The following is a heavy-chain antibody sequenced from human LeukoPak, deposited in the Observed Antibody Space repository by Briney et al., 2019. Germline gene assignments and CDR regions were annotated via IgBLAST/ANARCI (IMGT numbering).Heavy chain of an antibody. D-gene: IGHD1-7*01. CDR3: ARGGYNWNYLYYFDY. Sequence: SVKVSCXASGGTFSSYAISWVRQAPGQGLEWMGGIIPIFGTANYAQKFQGRVTITADESTSTAYMELSSLRSEDTAVYYCARGGYNWNYLYYFDYWGQGTLVTVSS. J-gene: IGHJ4*02. V-gene: IGHV1-69*13. CDR2: IIPIFGTA. CDR1: GGTFSSYA.